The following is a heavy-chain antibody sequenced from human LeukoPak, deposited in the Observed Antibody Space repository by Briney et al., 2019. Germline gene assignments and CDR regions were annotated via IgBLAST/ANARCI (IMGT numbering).Heavy chain of an antibody. CDR2: FNPIFGSA. CDR1: GDSFGTYG. CDR3: ARDFDSGVFDP. Sequence: ASVKVSCKASGDSFGTYGITWVRQALGQGLEWMGGFNPIFGSAQYAQKFQGRVTITMDVSARTVYMELSSLRSEDTTIYYCARDFDSGVFDPWGQGTLVTVSS. J-gene: IGHJ5*02. V-gene: IGHV1-69*05. D-gene: IGHD3-10*01.